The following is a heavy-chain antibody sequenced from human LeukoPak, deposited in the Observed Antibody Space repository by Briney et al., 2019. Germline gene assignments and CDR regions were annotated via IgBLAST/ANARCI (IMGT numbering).Heavy chain of an antibody. CDR1: GGSFSGYY. CDR3: ARVVVVPAAVIDY. CDR2: INHSGST. J-gene: IGHJ4*02. Sequence: SETLSLTCAVYGGSFSGYYWSWIRQPPGKGLEWIGEINHSGSTNYNPSLKSRVTISVDTSKNQFSLKLSSVTAADTAVYYCARVVVVPAAVIDYWGQGTLVTVSS. D-gene: IGHD2-2*01. V-gene: IGHV4-34*01.